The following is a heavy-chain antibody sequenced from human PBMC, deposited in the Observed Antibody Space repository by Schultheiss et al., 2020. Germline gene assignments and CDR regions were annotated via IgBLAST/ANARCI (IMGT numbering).Heavy chain of an antibody. D-gene: IGHD3-16*02. V-gene: IGHV3-11*01. CDR1: GFTFSDYY. CDR3: ASPLFYDYIWGSYRYPPN. J-gene: IGHJ4*02. CDR2: ISSSGSTI. Sequence: GGSLRLSCAASGFTFSDYYMSWIRQAPGKGLEWVSYISSSGSTIYYADSVKGRFTISRDNAKNSLYLQMNSLRAEDTAVYYCASPLFYDYIWGSYRYPPNWGQGNLVTVSS.